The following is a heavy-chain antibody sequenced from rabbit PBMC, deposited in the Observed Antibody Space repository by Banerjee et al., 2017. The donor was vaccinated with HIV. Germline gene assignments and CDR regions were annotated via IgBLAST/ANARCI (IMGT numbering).Heavy chain of an antibody. CDR1: GFSFSSYYY. V-gene: IGHV1S43*01. Sequence: QEQLEESGGDLVKPGASLTLACTASGFSFSSYYYMCWVRQAPGKGLEWIACIGTNSGITWYASWVNGRFTISRSTSLSTVDLKMTSLTAADTATYFCARDYAGYIGYGYYFNLWGQGTLVTVS. D-gene: IGHD7-1*01. CDR3: ARDYAGYIGYGYYFNL. CDR2: IGTNSGIT. J-gene: IGHJ4*01.